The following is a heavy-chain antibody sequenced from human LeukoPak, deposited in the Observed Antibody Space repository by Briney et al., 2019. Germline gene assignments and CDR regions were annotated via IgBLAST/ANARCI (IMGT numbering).Heavy chain of an antibody. CDR3: ARDGLAAATLHWCFDL. CDR2: ISWNSGSI. CDR1: GFTFDDYA. Sequence: PGRSLRLSCAASGFTFDDYAMHWVRQAPGKGLEWVSGISWNSGSIGYADSVKGRFTISRDNARNSLYLQMNSLRAEDTAVYFCARDGLAAATLHWCFDLWGRGTLVTVSS. J-gene: IGHJ2*01. V-gene: IGHV3-9*01. D-gene: IGHD2-15*01.